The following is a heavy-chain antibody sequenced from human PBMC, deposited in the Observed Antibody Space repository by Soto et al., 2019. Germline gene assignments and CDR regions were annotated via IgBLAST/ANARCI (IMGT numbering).Heavy chain of an antibody. V-gene: IGHV4-61*03. CDR3: ARLPYDIRRSPIYYGMDV. CDR2: TSNSGSA. Sequence: SETLSLTCTVSGGSVNSGTDYWSWIRQPPGKGLEWIGYTSNSGSAKYNPSLKSRVTITTDTSTNHFSLKLTSVTAADTAVYYCARLPYDIRRSPIYYGMDVWGQGTTVTVSS. J-gene: IGHJ6*02. D-gene: IGHD3-9*01. CDR1: GGSVNSGTDY.